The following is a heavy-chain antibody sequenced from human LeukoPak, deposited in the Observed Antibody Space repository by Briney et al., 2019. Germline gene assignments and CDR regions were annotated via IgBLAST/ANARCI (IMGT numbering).Heavy chain of an antibody. CDR2: INHSGST. CDR3: ARGLRWQLAPRYFDY. Sequence: PSETLSLTCTVSGGSISSSSYYWSWIRQPPGKGLEWIGEINHSGSTNYNPSLKSRVTISVDTSKNQFSLKLSSVTAADTAVYYCARGLRWQLAPRYFDYWGQGTLVTVSS. D-gene: IGHD6-6*01. CDR1: GGSISSSSYY. V-gene: IGHV4-39*07. J-gene: IGHJ4*02.